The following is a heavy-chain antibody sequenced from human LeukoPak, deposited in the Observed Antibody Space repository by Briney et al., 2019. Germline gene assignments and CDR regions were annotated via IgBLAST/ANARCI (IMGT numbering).Heavy chain of an antibody. CDR2: IYYSGST. V-gene: IGHV4-39*01. J-gene: IGHJ4*02. CDR3: ARGSSGWYE. D-gene: IGHD6-19*01. CDR1: GGSISSSNYY. Sequence: SETLSLTCTVSGGSISSSNYYWGWIRQPPGKGLEWIGTIYYSGSTYYNPSLKSRVTISVDTSKNQFSLRLSSVTAADTAVYYCARGSSGWYEWGQGTLVTVSS.